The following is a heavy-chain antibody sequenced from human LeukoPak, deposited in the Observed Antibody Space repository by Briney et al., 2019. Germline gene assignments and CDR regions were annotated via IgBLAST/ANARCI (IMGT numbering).Heavy chain of an antibody. CDR2: ISSSSDNT. Sequence: PGGSLRLSCAASGFTFSDYFMAWIRQAPGKGLEWVSYISSSSDNTNYADSVKGRFTISRDNAKNSLSLQMNSLRAEDTAVYYCARDKYSYDGSGYHRHFDYWGQGTLVTVSS. CDR3: ARDKYSYDGSGYHRHFDY. D-gene: IGHD3-22*01. CDR1: GFTFSDYF. J-gene: IGHJ4*02. V-gene: IGHV3-11*06.